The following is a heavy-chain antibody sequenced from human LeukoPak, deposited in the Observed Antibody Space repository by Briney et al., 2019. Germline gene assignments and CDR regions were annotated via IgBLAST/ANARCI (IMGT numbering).Heavy chain of an antibody. V-gene: IGHV1-2*02. CDR1: GYTFTGYY. Sequence: ASVKVSCKASGYTFTGYYMHWVRQAPGQGLEWMGWINPNSGGTNYAQKFQGRVTMTRDTSISTAYMELSRLRSDDTGVYYCAREEDTAMVPFDYWGQGTLVTVSS. CDR3: AREEDTAMVPFDY. J-gene: IGHJ4*02. D-gene: IGHD5-18*01. CDR2: INPNSGGT.